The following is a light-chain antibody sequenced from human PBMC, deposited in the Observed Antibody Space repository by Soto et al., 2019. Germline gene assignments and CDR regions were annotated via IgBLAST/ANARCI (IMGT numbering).Light chain of an antibody. J-gene: IGKJ1*01. CDR3: QQYRSWWT. V-gene: IGKV1-5*03. CDR2: KAS. CDR1: QSISSW. Sequence: DIQMTQSPSTLSASVGDRVTITCRASQSISSWLAWYQQKPGKAPKLLIYKASTLESGVPSRFSGSESGTEFTLTINSLQPDDCATYYCQQYRSWWTFGQGTKVEI.